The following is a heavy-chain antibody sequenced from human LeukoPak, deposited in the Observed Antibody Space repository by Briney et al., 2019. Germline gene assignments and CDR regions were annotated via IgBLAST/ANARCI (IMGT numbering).Heavy chain of an antibody. CDR3: ASHSGSYYSRWFDP. D-gene: IGHD1-26*01. CDR1: GFTFSSYG. J-gene: IGHJ5*02. CDR2: ISYDGSNK. Sequence: GGSLRLSCAASGFTFSSYGMHWVRQAPGKGLEWVAVISYDGSNKYYADSVKGRFTISRDNSKNTLYLQMNSLRAEDTAVYYCASHSGSYYSRWFDPWGQGTLVTVSS. V-gene: IGHV3-30*03.